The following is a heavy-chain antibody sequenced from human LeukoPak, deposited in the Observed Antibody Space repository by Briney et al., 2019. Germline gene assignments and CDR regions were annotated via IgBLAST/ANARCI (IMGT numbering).Heavy chain of an antibody. CDR3: ARGYCSSTSCYKGGGYYFDY. D-gene: IGHD2-2*02. CDR1: GFTFSSYA. Sequence: GGSLRLSCAASGFTFSSYAMHWVRQAPGKGLEWVAVISYDGSNKYYADSVKGRFTISRDNSKNTLYLQMNSLRAEDTAVYYCARGYCSSTSCYKGGGYYFDYWGQGTLVTVSS. CDR2: ISYDGSNK. V-gene: IGHV3-30-3*01. J-gene: IGHJ4*02.